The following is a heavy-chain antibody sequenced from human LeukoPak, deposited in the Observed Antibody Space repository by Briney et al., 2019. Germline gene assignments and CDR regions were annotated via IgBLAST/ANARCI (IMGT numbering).Heavy chain of an antibody. CDR1: GFTFRRYW. V-gene: IGHV3-7*01. J-gene: IGHJ1*01. CDR3: ATDQDHGYFRQ. D-gene: IGHD3-22*01. Sequence: GGSLRLSCVASGFTFRRYWMTWVRQTPGKKPEWVANIKEDGSEKYYDDSVRGRFAISRDNVKNTLYLDMNSLRVEDTAVFYCATDQDHGYFRQWGQGSLVIVSS. CDR2: IKEDGSEK.